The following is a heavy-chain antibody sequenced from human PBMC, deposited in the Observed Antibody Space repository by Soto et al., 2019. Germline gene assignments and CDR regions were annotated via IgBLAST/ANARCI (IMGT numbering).Heavy chain of an antibody. D-gene: IGHD7-27*01. V-gene: IGHV1-3*01. CDR3: ARDTGDGTFDF. J-gene: IGHJ4*02. Sequence: QVHLVQSGAEVRKPGASVKVSCKASGYTFSSYAMHWVRQAPGQRLGWMGWINAGYGNTKSSQKFQDRFTISRDTSASTAYMELTSLRSEDTAVYYCARDTGDGTFDFWGQGTLVTVSS. CDR2: INAGYGNT. CDR1: GYTFSSYA.